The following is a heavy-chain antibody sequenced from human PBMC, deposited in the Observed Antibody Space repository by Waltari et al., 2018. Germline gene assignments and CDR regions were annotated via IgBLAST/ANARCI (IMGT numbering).Heavy chain of an antibody. J-gene: IGHJ3*02. CDR2: IYYSGST. D-gene: IGHD3-22*01. CDR1: GGSISSYY. V-gene: IGHV4-59*01. CDR3: AREVDYYDSSGYYYWDAFDI. Sequence: QVQLQESGPGLVKPSETLSLTCTVSGGSISSYYWSWIRQPPGQGREWIGYIYYSGSTNYNPSLKSRVTISVDTSKNQFSLKLSSVTAADTAVYYCAREVDYYDSSGYYYWDAFDIWGQGTMVTVSS.